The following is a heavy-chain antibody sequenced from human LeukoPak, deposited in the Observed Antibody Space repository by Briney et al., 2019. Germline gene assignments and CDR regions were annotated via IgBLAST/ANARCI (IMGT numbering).Heavy chain of an antibody. V-gene: IGHV4-34*01. CDR2: INHSGST. CDR1: GGSISGYY. Sequence: PSETLSLTCTVSGGSISGYYWSWIRQPPGKGLEWIGEINHSGSTNYNPSLKSRVSISVDTSKNQFSLKLSSVTAADTAVYYCARGPLHNWFDPWGQGTLVTVSS. CDR3: ARGPLHNWFDP. J-gene: IGHJ5*02.